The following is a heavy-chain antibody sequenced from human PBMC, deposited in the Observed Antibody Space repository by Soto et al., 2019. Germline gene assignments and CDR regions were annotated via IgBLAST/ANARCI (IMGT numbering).Heavy chain of an antibody. V-gene: IGHV4-34*01. Sequence: QVQLQQWGAGLLKPSETLSLTCAVYGGSFSGYYWSWIRQTPGKGLEWIGEINDSGRTNNNPSVKSRVTILVDTPKNQFSLKLSSVTAADTAVYYCARGLILWFGELSRRGGYYYYMDVWGKGTTVTVSS. CDR2: INDSGRT. CDR3: ARGLILWFGELSRRGGYYYYMDV. D-gene: IGHD3-10*01. CDR1: GGSFSGYY. J-gene: IGHJ6*03.